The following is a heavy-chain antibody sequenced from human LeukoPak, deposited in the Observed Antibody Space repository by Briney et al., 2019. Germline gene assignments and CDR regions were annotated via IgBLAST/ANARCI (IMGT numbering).Heavy chain of an antibody. CDR1: GFTFSSYG. J-gene: IGHJ4*02. CDR2: ISYDGSNK. D-gene: IGHD3-22*01. CDR3: ATLRRSTYYYDSTDYYEDC. Sequence: AGRSLRLSCAASGFTFSSYGMHWVRQAPGKGLEWVAFISYDGSNKYYADSVKGRFTISRDNSKNTLYLQMNSLRAEDRAVYYCATLRRSTYYYDSTDYYEDCWGQGTLVTVSS. V-gene: IGHV3-30*03.